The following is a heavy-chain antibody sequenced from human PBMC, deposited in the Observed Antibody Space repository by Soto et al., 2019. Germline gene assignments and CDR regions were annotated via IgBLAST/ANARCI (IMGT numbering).Heavy chain of an antibody. CDR2: IIPIFGTS. V-gene: IGHV1-69*06. D-gene: IGHD6-6*01. J-gene: IGHJ4*02. CDR1: GGAFTNPA. Sequence: QVQLVQSGAEVRKSGSSVKVSCKASGGAFTNPAINWVRQAPGQWFQWMGGIIPIFGTSNSAQKFQDRLTISADTSTCTAYLELRSLQSEDTAIYYCATARQDGLTWSYYFVSWGPGPLVTVSS. CDR3: ATARQDGLTWSYYFVS.